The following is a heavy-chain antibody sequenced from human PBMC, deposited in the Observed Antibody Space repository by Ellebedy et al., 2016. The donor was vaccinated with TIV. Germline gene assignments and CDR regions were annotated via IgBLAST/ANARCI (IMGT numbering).Heavy chain of an antibody. V-gene: IGHV4-4*02. CDR2: IDPSGIT. J-gene: IGHJ4*02. CDR1: GGSFSSGNW. CDR3: ARALGYTGSASHYFDH. D-gene: IGHD5-18*01. Sequence: SETLSLXXDVSGGSFSSGNWWNWVRQPPGKGLEWIGEIDPSGITNYNPSLKSRVTISIDKSKSQFSLRLTSVTAADTAVYYCARALGYTGSASHYFDHWGQGTLATV.